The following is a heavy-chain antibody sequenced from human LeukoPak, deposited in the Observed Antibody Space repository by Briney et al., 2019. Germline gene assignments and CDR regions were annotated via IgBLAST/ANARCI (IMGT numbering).Heavy chain of an antibody. D-gene: IGHD2-2*01. CDR2: ISGSGGST. V-gene: IGHV3-23*01. Sequence: GGSLRLSCAASGFTFSSYDMSWVRQAPGKGLEWVSAISGSGGSTYYADSVKGRFTISRDNSKNTLYLQMNSLRAEDTAVYYCARRYCSSTTCPVDCWGQGTLVTVSS. CDR3: ARRYCSSTTCPVDC. CDR1: GFTFSSYD. J-gene: IGHJ4*02.